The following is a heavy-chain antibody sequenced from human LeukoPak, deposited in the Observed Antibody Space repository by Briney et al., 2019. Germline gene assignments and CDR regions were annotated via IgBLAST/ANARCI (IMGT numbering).Heavy chain of an antibody. J-gene: IGHJ4*02. CDR1: GFTFSSYW. CDR2: IKQDGSEK. Sequence: GRSLRLSCAASGFTFSSYWMSWVRQAPGKGLEWVANIKQDGSEKYYVDSVKGRFTISRDNAKNSLYLQMNSLRAEDTAVYYCARDGGQQLVRGLDYWGQGTLVTVSS. V-gene: IGHV3-7*01. D-gene: IGHD6-13*01. CDR3: ARDGGQQLVRGLDY.